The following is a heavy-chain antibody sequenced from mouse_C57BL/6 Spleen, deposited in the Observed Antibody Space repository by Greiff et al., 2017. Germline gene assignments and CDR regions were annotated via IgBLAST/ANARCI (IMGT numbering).Heavy chain of an antibody. Sequence: VQLKQSGAELVKPGASVKLSCTASGFNIKDYYMHWVKQRTEQGLAWIGRIYPEDGDTKYAAKFQGKAPLTADTSSNTAYMPLGSLTSEDTAVYYCAPYYYGGSPASFAYWGQGTLVTVSA. J-gene: IGHJ3*01. D-gene: IGHD1-1*01. V-gene: IGHV14-2*01. CDR1: GFNIKDYY. CDR2: IYPEDGDT. CDR3: APYYYGGSPASFAY.